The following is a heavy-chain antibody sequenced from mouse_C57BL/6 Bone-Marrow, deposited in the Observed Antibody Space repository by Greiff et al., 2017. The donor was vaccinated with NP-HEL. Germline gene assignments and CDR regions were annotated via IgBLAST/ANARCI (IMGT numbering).Heavy chain of an antibody. CDR3: ARRGLRVFAY. V-gene: IGHV1-81*01. Sequence: QVQLQQSGAELARPGASVKLSCKASGYTFTSYGISWVKQRTGQGLEWIGEIYPRSGNTYYNEKFEGKATLTADKSSSTAYMELRSLTSEDSAVYFCARRGLRVFAYWGQGTLVTVSA. CDR1: GYTFTSYG. D-gene: IGHD2-4*01. CDR2: IYPRSGNT. J-gene: IGHJ3*01.